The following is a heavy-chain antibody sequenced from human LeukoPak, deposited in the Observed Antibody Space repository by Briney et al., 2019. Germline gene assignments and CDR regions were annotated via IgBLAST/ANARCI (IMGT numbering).Heavy chain of an antibody. V-gene: IGHV3-23*01. J-gene: IGHJ4*02. CDR2: ISGSGGST. D-gene: IGHD1-7*01. CDR1: GFTFSSYA. CDR3: AKGRAYNWNYMVDFDY. Sequence: PGGSLRLSCAASGFTFSSYAMSWVRQAPGKGLEWVSAISGSGGSTYYADSVKGRFTISRDNSKNTLYLQMNSLRAEDTAVYYCAKGRAYNWNYMVDFDYWGQGTLVTVSS.